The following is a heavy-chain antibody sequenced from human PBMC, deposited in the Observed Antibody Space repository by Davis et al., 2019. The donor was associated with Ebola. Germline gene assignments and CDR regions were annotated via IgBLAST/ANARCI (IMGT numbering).Heavy chain of an antibody. CDR3: ARGAFHNWGYDYYYYGMDV. J-gene: IGHJ6*02. Sequence: PAGSLTLSCAASGFTFSSYSTNWVRQAPGKGLEWVSSISNSSSYIYYADSVKGRFTISRDNAKNSLYLQMNSLRAEDTAVYYCARGAFHNWGYDYYYYGMDVWGQGTTVTVSS. CDR1: GFTFSSYS. D-gene: IGHD7-27*01. V-gene: IGHV3-21*01. CDR2: ISNSSSYI.